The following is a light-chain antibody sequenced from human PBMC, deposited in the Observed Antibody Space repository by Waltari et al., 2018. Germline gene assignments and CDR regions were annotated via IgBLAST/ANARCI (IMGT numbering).Light chain of an antibody. J-gene: IGKJ5*01. CDR2: GAS. CDR3: QQYNNWQIT. Sequence: EVVMTQSPATLSVSPGERVTLSCRARQSVGYNLAWFQQQPGQAPRLLIYGASTRATDIPDRFSGSGSGTAFTLTISSLQSEDFANYYCQQYNNWQITFGQGTRLDLK. CDR1: QSVGYN. V-gene: IGKV3-15*01.